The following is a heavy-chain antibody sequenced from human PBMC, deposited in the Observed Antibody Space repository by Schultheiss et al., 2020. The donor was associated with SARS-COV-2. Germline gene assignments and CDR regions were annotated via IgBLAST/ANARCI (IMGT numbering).Heavy chain of an antibody. Sequence: GESLKISCAASGFTFSSYAMSWVRQAPGKGLEWVSAISGSGGSTYYADSVKGRFTISRDNSKNTLYLQMNSLRAEDTAVYYCARRDGYNLVYWGQGTLVTVSS. CDR2: ISGSGGST. CDR3: ARRDGYNLVY. CDR1: GFTFSSYA. V-gene: IGHV3-23*01. D-gene: IGHD5-24*01. J-gene: IGHJ4*02.